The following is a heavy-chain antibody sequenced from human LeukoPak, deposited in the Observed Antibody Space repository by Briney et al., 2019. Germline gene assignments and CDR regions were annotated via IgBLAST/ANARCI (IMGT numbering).Heavy chain of an antibody. CDR1: GGSISSNNW. J-gene: IGHJ4*02. CDR3: ARGARFFAYYDY. V-gene: IGHV4-4*02. CDR2: INHSGST. Sequence: SGTLSLTCAVSGGSISSNNWWGWVRQPPGKGLEWIGEINHSGSTNYNPSLKSRVTISVDTSKNQFSLKLKSVTAADTAMYYCARGARFFAYYDYWGQGTLVTVSS. D-gene: IGHD2-21*01.